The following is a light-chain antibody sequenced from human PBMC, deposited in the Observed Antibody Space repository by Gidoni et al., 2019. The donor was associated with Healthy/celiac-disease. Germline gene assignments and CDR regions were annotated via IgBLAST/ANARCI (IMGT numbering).Light chain of an antibody. CDR3: QQYGSPYT. CDR2: GAS. Sequence: ELVLTQSPGTLSLSPGERATLSCRASQSVSSSYLAWYQQKPGQAPRLLTYGASSRATGIPDRFSGSGSGTDFTLTISRLEPEDFAVYYCQQYGSPYTFGQGTKLEIK. V-gene: IGKV3-20*01. J-gene: IGKJ2*01. CDR1: QSVSSSY.